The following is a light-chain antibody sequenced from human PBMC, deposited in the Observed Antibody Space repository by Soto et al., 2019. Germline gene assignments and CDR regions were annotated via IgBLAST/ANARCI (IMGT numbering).Light chain of an antibody. CDR3: QQSYSTPPT. Sequence: DIQMTQSPSSLSASVGDRVTITCRASQSISSYLNWYQQKPGKAPKLLIYAASSLQSGVPSRFSGSGSGTDFTLTISSLQPEEFATYDCQQSYSTPPTFGQGTKVEIK. V-gene: IGKV1-39*01. J-gene: IGKJ1*01. CDR1: QSISSY. CDR2: AAS.